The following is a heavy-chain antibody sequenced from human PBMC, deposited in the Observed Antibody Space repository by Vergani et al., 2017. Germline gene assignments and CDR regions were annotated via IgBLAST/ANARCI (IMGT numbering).Heavy chain of an antibody. CDR2: IYYSGST. CDR3: ARQKDYYMDV. Sequence: QVQLQESGPGLVKPSETLSLTCTVSNDSVSNTFYYWDWIRQTPGKGLEWIGSIYYSGSTYYNPSLESRVTMSVDTSKSQFSLKLSSVTAADTAVYYCARQKDYYMDVWGKGATVTVS. V-gene: IGHV4-39*01. J-gene: IGHJ6*03. CDR1: NDSVSNTFYY.